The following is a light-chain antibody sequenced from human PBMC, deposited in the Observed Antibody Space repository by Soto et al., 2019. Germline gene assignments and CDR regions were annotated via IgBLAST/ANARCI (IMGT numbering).Light chain of an antibody. CDR3: LQDYNYPVT. CDR1: QGIRND. CDR2: AAS. V-gene: IGKV1-6*01. J-gene: IGKJ1*01. Sequence: AIPMTQSPSSLSASVGDRVTITCRASQGIRNDLGWFQQKPGEAPKLLIYAASSLQTGVPSRFSGSGSGTDFTLTISSLQPEDFATYYCLQDYNYPVTFGQGTKEEIK.